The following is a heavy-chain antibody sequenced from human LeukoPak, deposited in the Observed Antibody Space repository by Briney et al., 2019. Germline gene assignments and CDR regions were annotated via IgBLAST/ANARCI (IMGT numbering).Heavy chain of an antibody. J-gene: IGHJ6*03. CDR1: GGYISSGNYY. D-gene: IGHD3/OR15-3a*01. V-gene: IGHV4-39*01. CDR2: IHYSGST. Sequence: SSETLSLTCTVSGGYISSGNYYWGWIRQPPGQGLEWIGAIHYSGSTDYYPSLKRRVTISVDTSKTQFSLELTSLTSPDTAVYLCARHFSGTAYRNYYFYYMDVWGKGTTVTVSS. CDR3: ARHFSGTAYRNYYFYYMDV.